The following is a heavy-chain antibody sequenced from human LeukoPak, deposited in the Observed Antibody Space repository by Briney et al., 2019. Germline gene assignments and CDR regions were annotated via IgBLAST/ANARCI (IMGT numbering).Heavy chain of an antibody. V-gene: IGHV4-30-4*01. CDR1: GGSISSGDYY. Sequence: SRTLSLTCTVSGGSISSGDYYWSWIRQPPGKGLEWIGYIYYSGSTYYNPSLKSRVTISVDTSKNQFSLKLGSVTAADTAVYYCARDYGGNFVDWYFDLWGRGTLVTVSS. J-gene: IGHJ2*01. D-gene: IGHD4-23*01. CDR2: IYYSGST. CDR3: ARDYGGNFVDWYFDL.